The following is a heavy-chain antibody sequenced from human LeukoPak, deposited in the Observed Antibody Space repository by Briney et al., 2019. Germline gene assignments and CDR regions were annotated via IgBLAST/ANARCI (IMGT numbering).Heavy chain of an antibody. CDR1: RYTFTSYG. V-gene: IGHV1-18*01. J-gene: IGHJ6*02. CDR2: ISAYNGST. Sequence: ASVKVSCKASRYTFTSYGISWVRQAPGQGLEWMGWISAYNGSTNYAQKLQGRVTMTTDTSTSTAYMELRSLRSDDTAVYYCATVRWVGSSGYYSYDYGMDVWGQGTMVTVSS. CDR3: ATVRWVGSSGYYSYDYGMDV. D-gene: IGHD3-22*01.